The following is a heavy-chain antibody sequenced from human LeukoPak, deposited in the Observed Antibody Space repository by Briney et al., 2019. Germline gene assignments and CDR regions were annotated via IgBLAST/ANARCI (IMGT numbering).Heavy chain of an antibody. CDR1: GGTFSSYA. D-gene: IGHD3-22*01. V-gene: IGHV1-69*05. J-gene: IGHJ4*02. CDR2: IIPIFGTA. CDR3: ARSRPKSTTYYDDSSGYYQFDY. Sequence: SVKVSCKASGGTFSSYAISWGRQAPGPGLEWMGRIIPIFGTANYAQTFPGEVTITTDESTSTAYMELSSLRSEDTAVYYCARSRPKSTTYYDDSSGYYQFDYWGQGTLVTVSS.